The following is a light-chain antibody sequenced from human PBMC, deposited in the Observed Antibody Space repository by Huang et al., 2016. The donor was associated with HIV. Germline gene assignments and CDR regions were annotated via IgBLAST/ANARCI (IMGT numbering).Light chain of an antibody. J-gene: IGKJ2*01. CDR2: VAS. V-gene: IGKV3-20*01. Sequence: EIVLTQSPGTLSLSPGEGATLSCRASQSINNIYLDWCQQKPGQTPRRLIYVASSRARGVPDRFTGSGSGTDFNLTISRLETEDFAMYFCQHYGTSPQTFGQGTKLEIK. CDR1: QSINNIY. CDR3: QHYGTSPQT.